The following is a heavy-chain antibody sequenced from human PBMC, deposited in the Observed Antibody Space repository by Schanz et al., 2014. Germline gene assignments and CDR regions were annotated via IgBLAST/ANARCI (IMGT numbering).Heavy chain of an antibody. CDR3: VRLDVHDY. J-gene: IGHJ4*02. CDR1: GFTFSDHY. V-gene: IGHV3-72*01. CDR2: ITNKPNNYNT. D-gene: IGHD3-16*01. Sequence: EVQLLESGGRLVQPGGSLRLSCAASGFTFSDHYMDWVRQAPGKGLEWVGRITNKPNNYNTEYAASVKGRFTISRDDSRNSLYLQMSSLKTEDTAVYYCVRLDVHDYWGQGTLVTVSA.